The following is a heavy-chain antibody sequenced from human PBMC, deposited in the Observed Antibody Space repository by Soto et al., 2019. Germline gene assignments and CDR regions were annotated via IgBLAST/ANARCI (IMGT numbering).Heavy chain of an antibody. V-gene: IGHV3-23*01. Sequence: GALRPSCAAPGFTFTNYAMTWARQAPGKGLEWVSSLLRSGSTTYYADSVKGRFTISSDISANSLYLQMDSLRAEDTAVYYCAKDAVSGDGIWLLDSWGQGTVVTVSS. J-gene: IGHJ4*02. CDR3: AKDAVSGDGIWLLDS. CDR2: LLRSGSTT. D-gene: IGHD4-17*01. CDR1: GFTFTNYA.